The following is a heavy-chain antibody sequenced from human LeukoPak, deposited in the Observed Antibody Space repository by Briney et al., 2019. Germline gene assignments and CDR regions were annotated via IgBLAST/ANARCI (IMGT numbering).Heavy chain of an antibody. V-gene: IGHV1-69*04. J-gene: IGHJ6*02. CDR2: IIPIFGIA. CDR1: GGTFSSYA. D-gene: IGHD1-1*01. Sequence: VASVKVSCKASGGTFSSYAISWVRQAPGQGLEWMGRIIPIFGIANYAQEFQGRVTITADKSTSTAYMELSSLRSEDTAVYYCAKDGSAYYYYGMDVWGQGTTVTVSS. CDR3: AKDGSAYYYYGMDV.